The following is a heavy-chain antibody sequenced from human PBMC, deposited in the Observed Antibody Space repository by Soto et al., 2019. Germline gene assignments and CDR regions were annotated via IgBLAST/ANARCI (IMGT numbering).Heavy chain of an antibody. V-gene: IGHV4-39*07. Sequence: SETLSLTCTVSGGSISSSSYYWGWIRQPPGKGLEWIGSIYYSGSTYYNPSLKSRVTISVDTSKNQFSLKLSSVTAADTAVYYCARARIAGVIVYWGQGTLVTVSS. CDR2: IYYSGST. CDR3: ARARIAGVIVY. D-gene: IGHD3-16*02. CDR1: GGSISSSSYY. J-gene: IGHJ4*02.